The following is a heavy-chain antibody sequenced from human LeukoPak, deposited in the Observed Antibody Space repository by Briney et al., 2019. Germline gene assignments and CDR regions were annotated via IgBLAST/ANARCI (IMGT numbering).Heavy chain of an antibody. V-gene: IGHV3-7*01. CDR3: ARGGSASDY. Sequence: GGSLRLSCAASGFTFSNAWMSWVRQAPGKGLEWVANIKQDGIEKYYVDSVKGRFTISRDNAKNSVYLQMNSLRGEDTAVYYCARGGSASDYWGQGTLVTVSS. CDR2: IKQDGIEK. CDR1: GFTFSNAW. J-gene: IGHJ4*02. D-gene: IGHD1-26*01.